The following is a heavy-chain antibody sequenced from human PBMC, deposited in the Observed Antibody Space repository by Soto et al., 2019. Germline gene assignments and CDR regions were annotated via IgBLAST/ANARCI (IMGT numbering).Heavy chain of an antibody. D-gene: IGHD3-3*01. CDR2: IYHSGSS. V-gene: IGHV4-30-2*01. CDR1: GGSISSGGYS. Sequence: QLQLQASGSGLVKASQTLSLTCAVSGGSISSGGYSWSWIRQPPGKGLEWLGYIYHSGSSYYNPSLTSRVTLPVDRSKNQFSLRLSSVTAADTAVYYCARSITIFGVVVSYSYFDLWGRGTLVTVSS. J-gene: IGHJ2*01. CDR3: ARSITIFGVVVSYSYFDL.